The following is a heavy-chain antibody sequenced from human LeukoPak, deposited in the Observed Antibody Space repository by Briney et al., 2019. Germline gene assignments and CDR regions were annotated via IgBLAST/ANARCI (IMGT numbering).Heavy chain of an antibody. J-gene: IGHJ5*02. V-gene: IGHV3-66*04. D-gene: IGHD6-19*01. CDR3: VKPISGGLAVTGDWFDP. CDR2: INSGGST. CDR1: GLTVSSNY. Sequence: PGGSLGLSCAASGLTVSSNYMSWVRQAPGKGLEWVSVINSGGSTYHADSVKGRFTVSRDNSKNTLYLQMNSLRAEDTAVYYCVKPISGGLAVTGDWFDPWGQGTLVTVSS.